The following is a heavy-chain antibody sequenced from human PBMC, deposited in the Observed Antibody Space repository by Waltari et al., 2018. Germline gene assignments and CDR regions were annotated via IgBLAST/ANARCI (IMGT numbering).Heavy chain of an antibody. Sequence: QVQLQESGPGLVKPSETLSLTCTVSVNSIDGYYWSGIRQSPGKGLEWIGYIYYDGNTKYSPSLKSRVTISVDRSKKQFSLMMTSVTAADTAVYYCARRPRGGDIHFDYWGQGILVTVSS. CDR1: VNSIDGYY. V-gene: IGHV4-59*08. J-gene: IGHJ4*02. CDR2: IYYDGNT. CDR3: ARRPRGGDIHFDY. D-gene: IGHD3-10*01.